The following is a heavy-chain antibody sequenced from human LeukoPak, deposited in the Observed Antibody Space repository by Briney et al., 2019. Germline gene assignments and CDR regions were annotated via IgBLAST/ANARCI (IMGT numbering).Heavy chain of an antibody. V-gene: IGHV3-15*04. J-gene: IGHJ4*02. CDR1: GFTFSNAW. CDR2: IESKTDGGTT. D-gene: IGHD5-18*01. Sequence: GGSLRLSCAASGFTFSNAWMSWVRQAPGKGLEWVGRIESKTDGGTTDYAAPVKGRFTISRDDSKNTLYLQMNSLKTEDTTVYYYSPDSYGPLDSWGQGTLVTVSS. CDR3: SPDSYGPLDS.